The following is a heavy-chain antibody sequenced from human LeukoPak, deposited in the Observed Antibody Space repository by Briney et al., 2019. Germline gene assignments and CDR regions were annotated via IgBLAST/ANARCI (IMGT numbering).Heavy chain of an antibody. CDR1: GFTFSSYA. D-gene: IGHD2-15*01. CDR3: AEGESPAGLLIYYYYGMDV. J-gene: IGHJ6*02. CDR2: ISGSGGST. Sequence: GGSLRLSCAASGFTFSSYAMSWVRQAPGKGLEWVSAISGSGGSTYYADSVKGRFTISRDNSKNTLYLQMNSLRAEDTAVYYCAEGESPAGLLIYYYYGMDVWGQGTTVTVSS. V-gene: IGHV3-23*01.